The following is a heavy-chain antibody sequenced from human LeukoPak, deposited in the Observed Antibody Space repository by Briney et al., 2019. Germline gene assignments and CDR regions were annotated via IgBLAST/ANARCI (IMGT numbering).Heavy chain of an antibody. CDR1: GYTFTSYY. D-gene: IGHD3-10*01. CDR3: ARYYYASATPSGLDP. V-gene: IGHV1-46*01. J-gene: IGHJ5*02. Sequence: ASVKVSCKASGYTFTSYYMHWVRQAPGQGLEWMGIINPSGGSTSYAQKFQGRVTMTRDMSTSTVYMELSSLRSEDTAVYYCARYYYASATPSGLDPWGPGTLVTVSS. CDR2: INPSGGST.